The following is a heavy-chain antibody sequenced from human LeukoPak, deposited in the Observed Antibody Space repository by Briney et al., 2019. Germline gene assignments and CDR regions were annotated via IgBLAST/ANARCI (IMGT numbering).Heavy chain of an antibody. J-gene: IGHJ4*02. Sequence: GGSLRLSCAASVLTLSRYVMSWVRQAPGKGGGWVSRISGSGGSTYYADSVKGRFTISRDNSKNTLYLQMNSLRAEDTAVYFCANPPYGDPTGGIFDYWGQGTLVTVSS. V-gene: IGHV3-23*01. CDR1: VLTLSRYV. CDR3: ANPPYGDPTGGIFDY. D-gene: IGHD4-17*01. CDR2: ISGSGGST.